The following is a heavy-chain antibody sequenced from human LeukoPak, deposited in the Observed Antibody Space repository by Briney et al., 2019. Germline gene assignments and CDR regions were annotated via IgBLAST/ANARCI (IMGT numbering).Heavy chain of an antibody. V-gene: IGHV3-7*01. J-gene: IGHJ4*02. Sequence: PGGSLRLSCAASGFTFSSYWMSWVRQAPGKGLELVANIKQDGSEKYYVDSVKGRFTISRDNAKNSLYLQMNSLRAEDTAVYYCARGARSVVPAASFDYWGQGTLVTVSS. CDR1: GFTFSSYW. CDR3: ARGARSVVPAASFDY. CDR2: IKQDGSEK. D-gene: IGHD2-2*01.